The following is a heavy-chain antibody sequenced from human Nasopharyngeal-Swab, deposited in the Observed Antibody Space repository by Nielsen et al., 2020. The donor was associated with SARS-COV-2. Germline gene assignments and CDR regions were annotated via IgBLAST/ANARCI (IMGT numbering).Heavy chain of an antibody. J-gene: IGHJ4*02. CDR2: IYPGDSDT. CDR3: ARTAYSSSWYRLDY. Sequence: EVSCKGSGYSFTSYWIGWVRQMPGKGLEWMGIIYPGDSDTRYSPSFQGQVTISADKSISTAYLQWSSLKASDTAMYYCARTAYSSSWYRLDYWGQGTLVTVSS. D-gene: IGHD6-13*01. V-gene: IGHV5-51*01. CDR1: GYSFTSYW.